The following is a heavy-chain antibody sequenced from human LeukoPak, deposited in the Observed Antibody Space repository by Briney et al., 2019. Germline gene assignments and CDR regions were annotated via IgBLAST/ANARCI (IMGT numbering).Heavy chain of an antibody. CDR2: IKADSGGT. D-gene: IGHD5-12*01. V-gene: IGHV1-2*02. J-gene: IGHJ3*02. CDR3: AREGHSGSDLGAFDI. CDR1: GYIVTGYY. Sequence: ASVKVSCKASGYIVTGYYMHWVRQTPGQGLEWMGWIKADSGGTVNAQNFQGRVALTSDTSINTIYMELSSLRSDDTAIYYCAREGHSGSDLGAFDIWGPGPMLTASS.